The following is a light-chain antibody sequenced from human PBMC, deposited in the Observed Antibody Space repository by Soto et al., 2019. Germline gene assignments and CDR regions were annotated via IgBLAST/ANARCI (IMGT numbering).Light chain of an antibody. CDR3: QQSYSILT. CDR1: QSISSY. Sequence: IQMTQSPSSLSASVGDRVTITCRASQSISSYLNWYQQKPGKGPKLLIYGASSLESGVPSRFSGSGSGTDFTLTINSLQPEDFATYYCQQSYSILTFGGGTKVDIK. V-gene: IGKV1-39*01. J-gene: IGKJ4*01. CDR2: GAS.